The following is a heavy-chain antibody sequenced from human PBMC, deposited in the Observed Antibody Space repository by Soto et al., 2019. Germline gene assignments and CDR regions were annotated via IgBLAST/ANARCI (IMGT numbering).Heavy chain of an antibody. D-gene: IGHD3-16*02. CDR1: GGSVSSGSYY. CDR2: IYYSGST. CDR3: ARDPLDNTIITFGGVSVPSIE. V-gene: IGHV4-61*01. J-gene: IGHJ1*01. Sequence: SETLSLTCTVSGGSVSSGSYYWGWIRQPPGKGLEWIGYIYYSGSTNYNPSLTNRVTMSVDRSKNQFSLNLRSVTAADTAVYYCARDPLDNTIITFGGVSVPSIEWGQGTLVTVSS.